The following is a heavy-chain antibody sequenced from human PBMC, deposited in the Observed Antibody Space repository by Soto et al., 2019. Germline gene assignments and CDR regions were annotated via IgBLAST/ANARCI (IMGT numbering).Heavy chain of an antibody. CDR2: ISYDGSNK. CDR3: AKDKATYYYYMDV. J-gene: IGHJ6*03. CDR1: GFTFSSYG. Sequence: GGSLRLSCAASGFTFSSYGMHWVRQAPGKGLEWVAVISYDGSNKYYADSVKGRFTISRDNSKNTRYLQMNSLRAEDTAVYYCAKDKATYYYYMDVWGKGTTVTVSS. V-gene: IGHV3-30*18.